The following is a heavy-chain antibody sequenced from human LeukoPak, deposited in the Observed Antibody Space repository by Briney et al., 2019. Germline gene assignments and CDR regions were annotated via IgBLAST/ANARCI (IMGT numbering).Heavy chain of an antibody. J-gene: IGHJ5*02. Sequence: ASVKVYCKSSGYTFTGYSIHWVRQAPGQGLEWMGRINPNSGGTNYAQKFQGRVTMTRDTSISTAYMELSRLRSDDTAVYYCAGTYYDILTANTDNWFDPWGQGTLVTVSS. CDR3: AGTYYDILTANTDNWFDP. V-gene: IGHV1-2*06. D-gene: IGHD3-9*01. CDR1: GYTFTGYS. CDR2: INPNSGGT.